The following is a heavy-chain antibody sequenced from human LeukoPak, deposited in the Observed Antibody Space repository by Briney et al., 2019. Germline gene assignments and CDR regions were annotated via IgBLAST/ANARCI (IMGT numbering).Heavy chain of an antibody. CDR1: GESFSGYY. D-gene: IGHD2-21*01. CDR2: INHRGST. CDR3: ARGDITTGGAPFDH. V-gene: IGHV4-34*01. Sequence: SETLSLTCAVYGESFSGYYWSWIRQPPGKGLEWIGEINHRGSTNYSPSLKSRVTISVDTSKDQFSLKLNSVTAADTAIYYCARGDITTGGAPFDHWGQGSLVTVSS. J-gene: IGHJ4*02.